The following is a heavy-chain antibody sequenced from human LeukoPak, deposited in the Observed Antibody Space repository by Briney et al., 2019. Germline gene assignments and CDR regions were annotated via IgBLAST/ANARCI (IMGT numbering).Heavy chain of an antibody. CDR1: GGTFSSYA. Sequence: RASVKVSCKASGGTFSSYAISWVRQAPGQGLEWMGGIIPIFGTANYAQKFQGRVTITADESTSTAYMELSSLRSEDTAVYYCARSGYSGYDCLGYWGQGTLVTVSS. CDR2: IIPIFGTA. J-gene: IGHJ4*02. CDR3: ARSGYSGYDCLGY. D-gene: IGHD5-12*01. V-gene: IGHV1-69*13.